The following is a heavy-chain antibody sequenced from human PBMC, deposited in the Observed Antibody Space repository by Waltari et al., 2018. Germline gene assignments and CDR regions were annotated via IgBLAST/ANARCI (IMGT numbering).Heavy chain of an antibody. Sequence: QLHPQQWGAGLLKPSETLSLTCNIFGGSFRAYHWTWIRQSPGKGLEWIGEIHHLGSTNYNPSLKSRVTISLDTSKNEFALKLDSVTAADTAVYFCAKGRLWFGDLRSWGQGTQVTVSS. CDR1: GGSFRAYH. V-gene: IGHV4-34*01. J-gene: IGHJ4*02. CDR2: IHHLGST. CDR3: AKGRLWFGDLRS. D-gene: IGHD3-10*01.